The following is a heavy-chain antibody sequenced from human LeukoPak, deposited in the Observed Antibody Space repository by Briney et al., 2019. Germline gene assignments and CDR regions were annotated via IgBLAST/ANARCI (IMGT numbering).Heavy chain of an antibody. Sequence: GGSLRLSCAASGFTVSTNYMSWVRQAPGKGLEWVSIIYSGGSTSYADSVKGRFTISRDISKNTLFLQMSSLRAEDTAVYYCARAPEGLEGYFDWSIEYYFDYWGQGTLVTVSS. J-gene: IGHJ4*02. D-gene: IGHD3-9*01. CDR2: IYSGGST. CDR3: ARAPEGLEGYFDWSIEYYFDY. CDR1: GFTVSTNY. V-gene: IGHV3-53*01.